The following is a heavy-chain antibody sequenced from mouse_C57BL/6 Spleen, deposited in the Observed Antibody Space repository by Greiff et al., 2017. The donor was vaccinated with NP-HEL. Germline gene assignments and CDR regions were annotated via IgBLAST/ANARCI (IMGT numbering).Heavy chain of an antibody. CDR3: ARSSTTDWYFDV. CDR2: VYPYNGGT. D-gene: IGHD1-1*01. Sequence: VEPGPSVKISCKASGFTFTDYYMHWVKQSHGKSLEWIGLVYPYNGGTSYNQKFKGKATLTVDTSSSTAYMELNSLTSEDSAVYYCARSSTTDWYFDVWGTGTTVTVSS. V-gene: IGHV1-36*01. CDR1: GFTFTDYY. J-gene: IGHJ1*03.